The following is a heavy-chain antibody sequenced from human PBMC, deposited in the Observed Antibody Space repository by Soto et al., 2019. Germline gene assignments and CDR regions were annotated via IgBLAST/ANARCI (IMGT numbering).Heavy chain of an antibody. V-gene: IGHV3-23*01. CDR3: AKDSWAIFGVPAGEYYAMGV. D-gene: IGHD3-3*01. Sequence: GGSLRLSCVASGFTFENYAMSWVRQAPGKGLEWVSAISGSGGTTYYSDSVKGRFTISRDNSKNTVYLQMNDLRVEDAAEYFCAKDSWAIFGVPAGEYYAMGVWGQGTRVTVSS. J-gene: IGHJ6*02. CDR1: GFTFENYA. CDR2: ISGSGGTT.